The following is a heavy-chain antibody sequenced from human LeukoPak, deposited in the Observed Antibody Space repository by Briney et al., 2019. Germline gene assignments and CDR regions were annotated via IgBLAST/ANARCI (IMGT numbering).Heavy chain of an antibody. Sequence: ASVKVSCKVSGYTLTELSMHWVRQAPGKGLEWMGGFEPEDGETIYAQKFQGRVTMTEDTSTDTAYMELSSLRSEDTAVYYCATRWRIAVAGTRDAFDIWGQGTMVTVSS. V-gene: IGHV1-24*01. CDR2: FEPEDGET. D-gene: IGHD6-19*01. CDR1: GYTLTELS. CDR3: ATRWRIAVAGTRDAFDI. J-gene: IGHJ3*02.